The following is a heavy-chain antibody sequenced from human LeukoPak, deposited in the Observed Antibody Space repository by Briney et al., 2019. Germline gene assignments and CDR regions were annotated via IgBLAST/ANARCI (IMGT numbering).Heavy chain of an antibody. D-gene: IGHD6-13*01. J-gene: IGHJ6*03. V-gene: IGHV1-2*02. CDR1: GYTFTGYY. CDR2: INPNSGGT. CDR3: ARDPSGYSSSWYRPYYYMDV. Sequence: ASVKVSCKASGYTFTGYYMHWVRQAPGQGLEWMGWINPNSGGTNYAQKFQGRVTMTRDTSISTAYMELSRLRSDDTAVYYCARDPSGYSSSWYRPYYYMDVWGKGTTVTVSS.